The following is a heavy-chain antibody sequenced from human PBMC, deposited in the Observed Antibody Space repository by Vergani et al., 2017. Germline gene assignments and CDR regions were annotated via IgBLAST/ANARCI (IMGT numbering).Heavy chain of an antibody. D-gene: IGHD4-17*01. CDR1: GFTFSSYA. Sequence: EVQLLESGGGLVQPGGSLRLSCAASGFTFSSYAMSWVRQAPGKGLEWVSAISGSGGSTYYADSVKGRFTISRDNSKNTLYLQMNSLRAEDTAVDYCAKNPGPYGYFDYWGQGTLVTVSS. J-gene: IGHJ4*02. CDR2: ISGSGGST. V-gene: IGHV3-23*01. CDR3: AKNPGPYGYFDY.